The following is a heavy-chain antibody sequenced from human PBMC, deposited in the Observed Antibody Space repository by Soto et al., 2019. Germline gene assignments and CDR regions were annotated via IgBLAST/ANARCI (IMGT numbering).Heavy chain of an antibody. Sequence: SVTLPYQTPGGTVPHYWIGCMRQMPGVGLEWLGLIFPRDFDVRYSPSFEGQVTISADRSTATAFLQWRSLEASDSALYFCARLVSLLQPIDSWGQGTPVTISS. CDR1: GGTVPHYW. J-gene: IGHJ5*01. CDR3: ARLVSLLQPIDS. CDR2: IFPRDFDV. D-gene: IGHD4-4*01. V-gene: IGHV5-51*01.